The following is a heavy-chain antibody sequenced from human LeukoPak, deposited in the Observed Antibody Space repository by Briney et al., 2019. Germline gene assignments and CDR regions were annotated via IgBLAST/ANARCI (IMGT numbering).Heavy chain of an antibody. CDR2: IYTSWST. CDR3: ARATLYQQLGPLDAFDI. CDR1: VGSISSYY. J-gene: IGHJ3*02. Sequence: PSETLSLTCTVSVGSISSYYWSWIRQPGGKGLEGIGRIYTSWSTNLNPSLKSRVTMSVDTSKNQFSLKLSSVTAADTAVYYCARATLYQQLGPLDAFDIWGQGTMVTVSS. V-gene: IGHV4-4*07. D-gene: IGHD6-13*01.